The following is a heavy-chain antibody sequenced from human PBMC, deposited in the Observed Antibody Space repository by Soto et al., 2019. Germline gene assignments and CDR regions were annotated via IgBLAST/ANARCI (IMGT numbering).Heavy chain of an antibody. Sequence: SETLSLTCSVSAGSISRYYWGWVRQSPGEGLEWIAHISYTVDASYNPSLKSRVTISLDTSKNQIALRLMSVTAADTAVYYCVGSLMSRAMESFDYWGQGALVTVSS. D-gene: IGHD5-18*01. J-gene: IGHJ4*02. CDR2: ISYTVDA. V-gene: IGHV4-59*01. CDR3: VGSLMSRAMESFDY. CDR1: AGSISRYY.